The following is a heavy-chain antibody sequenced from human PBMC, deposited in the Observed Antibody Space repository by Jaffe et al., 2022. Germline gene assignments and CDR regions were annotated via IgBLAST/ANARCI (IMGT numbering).Heavy chain of an antibody. V-gene: IGHV4-59*01. Sequence: QVQLQESGPGLVKPSETLSLTCTVSGGSISSYYWSWIRQPPGKGLEWIGYIYYSGSTNYNPSLKSRVTISVDTSKNQFSLKLSSVTAADTAVYYCARGRGAIFGVVIFAAFDIWGQGTMVTVSS. D-gene: IGHD3-3*01. CDR3: ARGRGAIFGVVIFAAFDI. CDR1: GGSISSYY. J-gene: IGHJ3*02. CDR2: IYYSGST.